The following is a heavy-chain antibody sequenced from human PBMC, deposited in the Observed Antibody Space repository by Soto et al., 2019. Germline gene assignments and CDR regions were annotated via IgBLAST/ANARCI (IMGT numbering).Heavy chain of an antibody. Sequence: GGSLRLSCAASGFTFSSYAMSWVRQAPGKWLEWVSAISGSGGSTYYADSVKGRFTISRDNSKNTLYLQMNSLRAEDTAVYYCAKDWKSHVDTAMDDAFDIWGQGTMVTVSS. CDR2: ISGSGGST. J-gene: IGHJ3*02. D-gene: IGHD5-18*01. CDR1: GFTFSSYA. V-gene: IGHV3-23*01. CDR3: AKDWKSHVDTAMDDAFDI.